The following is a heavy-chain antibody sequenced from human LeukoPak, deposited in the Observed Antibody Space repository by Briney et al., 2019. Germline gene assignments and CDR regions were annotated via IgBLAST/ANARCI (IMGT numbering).Heavy chain of an antibody. V-gene: IGHV3-21*01. CDR3: ARVYDSRTFDI. CDR2: ISSSSSYI. Sequence: GGSLRLSCAASGFTFSSYTMNWVRQAPGKGLEWVSSISSSSSYIYYADSVKGRFTITRDNAKNSLYLQMNSLRAEDTAVYYCARVYDSRTFDIWGQGTMVTVSS. CDR1: GFTFSSYT. D-gene: IGHD3-22*01. J-gene: IGHJ3*02.